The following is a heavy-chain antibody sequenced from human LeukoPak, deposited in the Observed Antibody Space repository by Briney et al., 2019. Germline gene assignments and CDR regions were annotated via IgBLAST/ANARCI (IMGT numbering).Heavy chain of an antibody. CDR3: ARQLGGSGSY. Sequence: GGSLRLSCAASGFTFNSYWMSWVRQAPGKGLEWVANIKQDGSEKYYVDSVRGRFAISRDNAKNSVYLQMNSLRAEDTAVYYCARQLGGSGSYWGQGTLVTVSS. V-gene: IGHV3-7*01. CDR1: GFTFNSYW. CDR2: IKQDGSEK. J-gene: IGHJ4*02. D-gene: IGHD3-10*01.